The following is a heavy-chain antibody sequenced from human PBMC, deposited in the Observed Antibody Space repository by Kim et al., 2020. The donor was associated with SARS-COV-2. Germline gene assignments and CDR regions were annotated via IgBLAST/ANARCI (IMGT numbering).Heavy chain of an antibody. CDR2: IKQDGSEK. CDR1: GFTFSSYW. V-gene: IGHV3-7*01. Sequence: GGSLRLSCAASGFTFSSYWMSWVRQAPGKGLEWVANIKQDGSEKYYVDSVKGRFTLSRDNAKKSLYLQMNGLRVEDTAVYYCARVQGSTWYAGGFDIWGQGTMVTVSS. D-gene: IGHD6-13*01. CDR3: ARVQGSTWYAGGFDI. J-gene: IGHJ3*02.